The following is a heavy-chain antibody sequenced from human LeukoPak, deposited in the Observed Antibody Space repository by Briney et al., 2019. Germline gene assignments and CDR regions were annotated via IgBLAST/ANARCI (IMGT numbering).Heavy chain of an antibody. D-gene: IGHD2-2*01. CDR2: IDTAGNT. V-gene: IGHV3-13*01. CDR1: GFTFTNYD. Sequence: GGSLRLSCAASGFTFTNYDMHWVRQATGKGLDWVSAIDTAGNTYYAGSVEGRFTISRDDVRNSLFLQMSSLRDGDTAVYYCIRIRTWYHKYGMDVWGKGTTVTVSS. J-gene: IGHJ6*04. CDR3: IRIRTWYHKYGMDV.